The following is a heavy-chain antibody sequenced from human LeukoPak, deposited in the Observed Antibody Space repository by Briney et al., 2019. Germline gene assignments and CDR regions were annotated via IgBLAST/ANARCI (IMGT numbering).Heavy chain of an antibody. Sequence: SGPTLVRPTQTLTLTCTFSGFSLTTIEVGVGWIRQPPGKALEWLAVIYWDDDKRYSPSLKTRLTITKDTSKKQVVLTMANMDPVDTATYYCAHMLSVTSYYSDYWGQGTLVTVSS. CDR3: AHMLSVTSYYSDY. CDR2: IYWDDDK. CDR1: GFSLTTIEVG. D-gene: IGHD2-21*02. J-gene: IGHJ4*02. V-gene: IGHV2-5*02.